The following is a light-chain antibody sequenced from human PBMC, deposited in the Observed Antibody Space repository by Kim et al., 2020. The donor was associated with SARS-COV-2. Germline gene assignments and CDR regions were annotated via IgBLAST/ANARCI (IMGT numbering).Light chain of an antibody. V-gene: IGLV3-19*01. CDR1: SLRSYY. J-gene: IGLJ2*01. CDR2: GNN. CDR3: DSRDTSGNHVV. Sequence: SSELTQDPAVSVALGQTVRITCQGDSLRSYYGSWYQQKPGQAPVLVIYGNNNRPSGIPGRFSCSTSGNTASLTITGAQAEDEADYYCDSRDTSGNHVVFGGGTQLTVL.